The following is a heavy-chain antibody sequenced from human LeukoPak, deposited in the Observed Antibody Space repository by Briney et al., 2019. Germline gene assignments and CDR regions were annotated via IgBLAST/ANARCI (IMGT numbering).Heavy chain of an antibody. Sequence: GASVKVSCKASGGTFSSYAISWVRQAPGQGLEWMGGIIPIFGAPIYAQKFQGRVTITTDDSTSTVYMGLSSLKSEDTAVYYCAKRGGFGANAFYYFDYWGQGTLVTVSS. V-gene: IGHV1-69*05. J-gene: IGHJ4*02. CDR1: GGTFSSYA. CDR2: IIPIFGAP. D-gene: IGHD4/OR15-4a*01. CDR3: AKRGGFGANAFYYFDY.